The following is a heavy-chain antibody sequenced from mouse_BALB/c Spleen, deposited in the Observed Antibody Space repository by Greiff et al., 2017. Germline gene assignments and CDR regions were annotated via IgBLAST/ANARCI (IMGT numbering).Heavy chain of an antibody. V-gene: IGHV5-6*01. D-gene: IGHD1-2*01. CDR3: ARDKETTATAWFDY. J-gene: IGHJ3*01. CDR1: GFTFSSYG. Sequence: EVKLMESGGDLVKPGGSLKLSCAASGFTFSSYGMSWVRQTPDKRLEWVATISSGGSYTYYPDSVKGRFTISRDNAKNNLYLQMSSLKSEDTAMYYCARDKETTATAWFDYWGQGTLVTVSA. CDR2: ISSGGSYT.